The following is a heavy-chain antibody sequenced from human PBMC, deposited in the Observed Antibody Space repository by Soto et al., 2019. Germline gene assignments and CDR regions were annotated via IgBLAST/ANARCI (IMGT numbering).Heavy chain of an antibody. CDR3: ARVSGYYDSSGSLDY. V-gene: IGHV4-59*13. J-gene: IGHJ4*02. CDR1: GGSISSYY. D-gene: IGHD3-22*01. Sequence: QVQLQESGPGLVKPSETLSLTCTVSGGSISSYYWSWIRQPPGKGLEWIAYIYYSGSINNNPSLEGRVTTSGVTSKIQFSLKLSSVTAADTAMYYCARVSGYYDSSGSLDYWGQGPLVTVSS. CDR2: IYYSGSI.